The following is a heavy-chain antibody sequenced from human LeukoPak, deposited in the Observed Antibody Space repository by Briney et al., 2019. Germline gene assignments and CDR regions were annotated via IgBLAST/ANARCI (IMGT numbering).Heavy chain of an antibody. CDR3: ARFATTLTSG. Sequence: GGSLRLSCAASGFTFSTSGMHWVRQTPGQGLEWVAFVRFDETFKYYADSMKGRFTISRDNSRNTVFLQMNSLRLEDTAVYYCARFATTLTSGWGQGTLVIVSS. CDR1: GFTFSTSG. D-gene: IGHD4-17*01. V-gene: IGHV3-30*02. CDR2: VRFDETFK. J-gene: IGHJ4*02.